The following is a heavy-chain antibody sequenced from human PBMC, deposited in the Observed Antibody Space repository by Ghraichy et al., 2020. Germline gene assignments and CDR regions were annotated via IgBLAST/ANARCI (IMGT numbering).Heavy chain of an antibody. D-gene: IGHD4-11*01. Sequence: GGSLRLSCAASGFTFSSYAMTWVRQAPGKGLEWVSGISGSGGNTYYADSVKGRFTISRDNSKNTLYLQMNSLRAEDTAVYYCAKDLYSNYFRGSNYYYAMDVWGQVITVTVSS. CDR3: AKDLYSNYFRGSNYYYAMDV. V-gene: IGHV3-23*01. J-gene: IGHJ6*02. CDR1: GFTFSSYA. CDR2: ISGSGGNT.